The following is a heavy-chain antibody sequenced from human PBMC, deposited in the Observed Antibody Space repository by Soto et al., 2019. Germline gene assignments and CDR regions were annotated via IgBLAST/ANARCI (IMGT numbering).Heavy chain of an antibody. CDR1: GYTFTSYG. CDR3: ARDFPFRELLRFGPYYYHHRKEG. CDR2: ISAYNGNT. Sequence: GSVKVSCKASGYTFTSYGISWVRQAPGQGLEWMGWISAYNGNTNYAQKLQGRVTMTTDTSTSTAYMELRSLRSDDTAVYYCARDFPFRELLRFGPYYYHHRKEGWGQGTTVTVSS. J-gene: IGHJ6*02. D-gene: IGHD3-10*01. V-gene: IGHV1-18*01.